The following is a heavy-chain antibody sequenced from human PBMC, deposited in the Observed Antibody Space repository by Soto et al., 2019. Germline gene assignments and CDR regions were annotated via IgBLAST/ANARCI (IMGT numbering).Heavy chain of an antibody. CDR3: ARGGFSIFGVVTDFDY. CDR1: VGSVSRGVTS. D-gene: IGHD3-3*01. V-gene: IGHV4-61*08. CDR2: IYYSGST. Sequence: SETLYITCTVLVGSVSRGVTSWAWFRKPQGKGLEWIGYIYYSGSTNYNPSLKSRVTISVDTSKNQFSLKLSSVTAADTAVYYCARGGFSIFGVVTDFDYWGQGTLVTVSS. J-gene: IGHJ4*02.